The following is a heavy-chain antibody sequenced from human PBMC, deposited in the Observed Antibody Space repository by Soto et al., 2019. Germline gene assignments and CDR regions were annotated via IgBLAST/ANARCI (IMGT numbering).Heavy chain of an antibody. J-gene: IGHJ3*02. CDR3: ARHWTPPHVVVAAIDAFDI. CDR2: IYYSGST. V-gene: IGHV4-39*01. Sequence: QLQRQESGPGLVKPSETLSLTCTVSGGSISSSSYYWGWIRQPPGKGLEWIGSIYYSGSTYYNPSLKSRVTISVDTSKNQFSLKLSSVTAADTAVYYCARHWTPPHVVVAAIDAFDIWGQGTMVTVSS. CDR1: GGSISSSSYY. D-gene: IGHD2-15*01.